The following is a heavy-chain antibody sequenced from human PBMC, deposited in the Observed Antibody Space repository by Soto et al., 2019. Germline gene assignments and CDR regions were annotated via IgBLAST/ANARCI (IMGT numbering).Heavy chain of an antibody. Sequence: EVQLVESGGGLVQPGGSLRLACVASGFTFRNYWMNWVRQAPGKGLEWVVNIGQDGSEKYYVDSVKGRFTVSRDNAKNSLYLQMDSLRAEDTAVDYCARGSPTPGIDYWGQGTLVTVSS. J-gene: IGHJ4*02. D-gene: IGHD1-26*01. CDR2: IGQDGSEK. V-gene: IGHV3-7*03. CDR3: ARGSPTPGIDY. CDR1: GFTFRNYW.